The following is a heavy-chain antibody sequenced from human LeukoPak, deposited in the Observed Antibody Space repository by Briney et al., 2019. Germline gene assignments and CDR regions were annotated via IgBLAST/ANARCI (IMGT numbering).Heavy chain of an antibody. Sequence: HPGGSLRLSCAASGFTFRNHGMHWVRQAPGKVLEWVAVIWYDGSDKFFGDSVKGRFTISRDNSKNTLYLQVNSLRAEDTAVYYCAKGGKWDVTPFDYWGQGTLVTVSS. CDR3: AKGGKWDVTPFDY. J-gene: IGHJ4*02. V-gene: IGHV3-33*06. D-gene: IGHD1-26*01. CDR1: GFTFRNHG. CDR2: IWYDGSDK.